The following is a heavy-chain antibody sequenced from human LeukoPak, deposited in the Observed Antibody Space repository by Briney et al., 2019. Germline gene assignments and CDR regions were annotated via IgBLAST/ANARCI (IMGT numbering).Heavy chain of an antibody. Sequence: GGSLRLSCAASGFTFSSYWMSWVRQAPGKGLEWVASIKQDGSEYYVDSVKGRFTISRDNAKNSLYLQMNSLRAEDTAVYYCARDSRSGYSSSWYDYWGQGTLVTVSS. D-gene: IGHD6-13*01. V-gene: IGHV3-7*01. CDR2: IKQDGSE. CDR1: GFTFSSYW. J-gene: IGHJ4*02. CDR3: ARDSRSGYSSSWYDY.